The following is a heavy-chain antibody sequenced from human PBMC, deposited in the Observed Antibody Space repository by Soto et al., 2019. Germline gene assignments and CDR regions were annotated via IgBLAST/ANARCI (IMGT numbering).Heavy chain of an antibody. CDR3: ARWRDGYFDY. Sequence: QVQLVQSGAEVRKPGASVNMSCRTSGYSFTSYGLSWVRQAPGQGLEWMGWISTHNGNTNTAPQLQGRATVTADTSTSTAYMELRSLRSDDTAVYYCARWRDGYFDYWGQGTLVTVSS. J-gene: IGHJ4*02. V-gene: IGHV1-18*01. CDR1: GYSFTSYG. CDR2: ISTHNGNT.